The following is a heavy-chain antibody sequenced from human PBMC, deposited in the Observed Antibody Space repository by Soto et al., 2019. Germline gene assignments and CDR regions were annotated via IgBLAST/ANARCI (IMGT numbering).Heavy chain of an antibody. J-gene: IGHJ6*02. V-gene: IGHV4-31*03. D-gene: IGHD3-3*01. CDR2: IYYSGST. CDR1: GGSISSGGYY. CDR3: ARDSYDFWSGYYTPYYYGMDV. Sequence: SEILSLTCTVSGGSISSGGYYWSWIRQHPGKGLEWIGYIYYSGSTYYNPSLKSRVTISVDTSKNQFSLKLSSVTAADTAVYYCARDSYDFWSGYYTPYYYGMDVWGQGTTVTVSS.